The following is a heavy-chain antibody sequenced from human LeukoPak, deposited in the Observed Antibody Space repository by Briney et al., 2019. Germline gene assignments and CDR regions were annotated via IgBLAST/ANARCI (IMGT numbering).Heavy chain of an antibody. CDR1: GFTFSSYA. CDR2: ISGSGGST. Sequence: GGSLRFSCAASGFTFSSYAMSWVRQAPGKGLEWVSAISGSGGSTYYADSVKGRFTISRDNSKNTLYLQMNSLRAEDTAVYYCAKDPRSGWYAEYFQHWGQGTLVTVSS. J-gene: IGHJ1*01. V-gene: IGHV3-23*01. D-gene: IGHD6-19*01. CDR3: AKDPRSGWYAEYFQH.